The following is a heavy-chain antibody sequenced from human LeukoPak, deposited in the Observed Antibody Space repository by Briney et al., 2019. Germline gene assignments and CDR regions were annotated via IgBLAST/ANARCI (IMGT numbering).Heavy chain of an antibody. J-gene: IGHJ4*02. V-gene: IGHV3-15*01. CDR2: IKHRYDGGTA. CDR1: GFIFADAW. D-gene: IGHD2-2*01. Sequence: SGGSLRLSCAASGFIFADAWMSWVRQAPGKGLEWVGLIKHRYDGGTADYAAPEKGRFSISRDDSKDRLYLQMNSVESDDTAVYYCAALRRQLTRDLDYWGQGTLVTVSS. CDR3: AALRRQLTRDLDY.